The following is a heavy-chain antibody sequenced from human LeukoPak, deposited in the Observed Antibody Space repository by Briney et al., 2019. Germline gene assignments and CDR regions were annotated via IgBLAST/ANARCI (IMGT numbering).Heavy chain of an antibody. CDR3: AKDLVASSTGRYFDD. D-gene: IGHD3-10*01. CDR2: IRYDGSEK. Sequence: GGSLRLSFLASGFSFSSFGMHRVRQAPGRGLEWVAFIRYDGSEKSDADSVKGRLTISRDNSKKTLYLQMNDLSTEDTAVYYCAKDLVASSTGRYFDDCDQGTPVIVSS. J-gene: IGHJ1*01. V-gene: IGHV3-30*02. CDR1: GFSFSSFG.